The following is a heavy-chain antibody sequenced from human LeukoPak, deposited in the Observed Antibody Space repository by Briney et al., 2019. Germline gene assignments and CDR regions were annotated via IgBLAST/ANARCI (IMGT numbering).Heavy chain of an antibody. J-gene: IGHJ4*02. CDR2: IKSKSDGGTI. V-gene: IGHV3-15*01. CDR1: GFIFTDVW. Sequence: PGGSLRLSCAGAGFIFTDVWMSWVRQAPGKGLEWVGRIKSKSDGGTIDYAAPVKGRITVSRDDSRKTLSLELNNLKTEDTGVYYCTTDPDYWGQGTLVTASS. CDR3: TTDPDY.